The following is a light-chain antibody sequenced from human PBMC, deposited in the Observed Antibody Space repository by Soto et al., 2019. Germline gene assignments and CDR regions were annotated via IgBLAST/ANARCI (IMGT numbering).Light chain of an antibody. CDR2: GAS. Sequence: EIVLTQSPGTLSLSPGERATLSCRASQSVSASYLAWYQQKPGQAPRLLINGASSRATGIPDRFSGSGSGTDFTLTISRLEPEDFAVYYCHQYGSSPLTFGGGAKVEIK. V-gene: IGKV3-20*01. J-gene: IGKJ4*01. CDR1: QSVSASY. CDR3: HQYGSSPLT.